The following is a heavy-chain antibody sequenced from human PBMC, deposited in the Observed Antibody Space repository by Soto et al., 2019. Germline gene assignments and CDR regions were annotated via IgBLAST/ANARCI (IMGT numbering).Heavy chain of an antibody. CDR1: GVSIRDYN. J-gene: IGHJ4*02. CDR2: MYNNGNT. D-gene: IGHD3-9*01. V-gene: IGHV4-59*01. CDR3: ARHRRAYYDILTGSRNPGYFDY. Sequence: SETLSLTCRVSGVSIRDYNWAWIRQPPGKALECIGYMYNNGNTNYNPSLKSRVTISVDTSRNQFSLKLCTVTAADTAVYYCARHRRAYYDILTGSRNPGYFDYWGQGTLVTVSS.